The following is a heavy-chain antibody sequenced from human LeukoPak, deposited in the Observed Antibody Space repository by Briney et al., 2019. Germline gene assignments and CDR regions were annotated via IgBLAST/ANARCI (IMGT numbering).Heavy chain of an antibody. V-gene: IGHV3-33*08. Sequence: GGSLRLSCAASGFTFSTNTMHWVRQAPGKGLEWVAVIWYDGSNKYYADSVKGRFTISRDNSKNTLYLQMNSLRAEDTAVYYCARVPLGEFKGFDPWGQGTLVTVSS. J-gene: IGHJ5*02. D-gene: IGHD3-10*01. CDR3: ARVPLGEFKGFDP. CDR2: IWYDGSNK. CDR1: GFTFSTNT.